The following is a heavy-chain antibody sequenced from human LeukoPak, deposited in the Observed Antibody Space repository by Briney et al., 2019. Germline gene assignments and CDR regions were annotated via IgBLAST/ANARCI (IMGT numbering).Heavy chain of an antibody. V-gene: IGHV3-23*01. CDR2: ISGSGDST. J-gene: IGHJ3*02. CDR3: AKKNEYYDILTGYYWVDAFDI. D-gene: IGHD3-9*01. Sequence: GGSLRLSCAASGFTFSSYAMSWVRQAPGKGLEWVSAISGSGDSTYYADSVKGRFTISRDNSKNTLYLQMNSLRAEDTAVYYCAKKNEYYDILTGYYWVDAFDIWGQGTMVAVSS. CDR1: GFTFSSYA.